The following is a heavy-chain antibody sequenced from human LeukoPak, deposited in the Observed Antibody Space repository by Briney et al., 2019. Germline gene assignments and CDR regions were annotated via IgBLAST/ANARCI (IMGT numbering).Heavy chain of an antibody. J-gene: IGHJ3*02. CDR1: GFTFSSYE. CDR2: INWNGGST. V-gene: IGHV3-20*04. CDR3: GREGFPHSCGDSPGGVFDI. Sequence: GGSLRLSCAASGFTFSSYEMNWVRQAPGKGLEWVSGINWNGGSTGYADSVKGRFTISRDNAKNSLYLQMNSLRAEDTALYYCGREGFPHSCGDSPGGVFDIWGKGKMVPVSS. D-gene: IGHD4-17*01.